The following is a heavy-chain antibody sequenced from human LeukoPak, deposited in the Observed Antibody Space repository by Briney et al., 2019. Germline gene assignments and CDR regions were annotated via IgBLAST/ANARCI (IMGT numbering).Heavy chain of an antibody. D-gene: IGHD3-10*01. V-gene: IGHV1-2*02. Sequence: ASVKVSCKASGYTFTGYYMHWVQQAPGQGLEWMGWINPNSGGTNCAQKFQGRVTMTRDTSISTAYMELSRLRSDDTAVYYCARDLYGSGSLDYWGQGTLVTVSS. CDR2: INPNSGGT. CDR3: ARDLYGSGSLDY. CDR1: GYTFTGYY. J-gene: IGHJ4*02.